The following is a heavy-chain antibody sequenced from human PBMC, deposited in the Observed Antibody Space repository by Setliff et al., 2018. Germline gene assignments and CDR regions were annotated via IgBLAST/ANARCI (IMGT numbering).Heavy chain of an antibody. CDR1: GFTFDDYG. D-gene: IGHD3-9*01. V-gene: IGHV3-20*04. CDR3: TRVLPGDLLTGYSRGSFDY. CDR2: INWNGVKT. J-gene: IGHJ4*02. Sequence: PGGSLRLSCAASGFTFDDYGMSWVRQAPGKGLEWVSGINWNGVKTDYAESLKGRFAISRDNAKNSLYLQMNSLRAEDTALYYCTRVLPGDLLTGYSRGSFDYWGQGTLVTVSS.